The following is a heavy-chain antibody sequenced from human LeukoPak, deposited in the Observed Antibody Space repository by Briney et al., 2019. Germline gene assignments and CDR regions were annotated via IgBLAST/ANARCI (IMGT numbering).Heavy chain of an antibody. CDR1: GGTFSSYA. Sequence: SVKVSCKASGGTFSSYAISWVRQAPGQGLEWMGRIIPILGIANYAQKFQGRVTITADKSTSTAYMALSRLRSEDTAVYYCAREGRTNWFDPWGQGTLVTVSS. CDR2: IIPILGIA. J-gene: IGHJ5*02. CDR3: AREGRTNWFDP. V-gene: IGHV1-69*04.